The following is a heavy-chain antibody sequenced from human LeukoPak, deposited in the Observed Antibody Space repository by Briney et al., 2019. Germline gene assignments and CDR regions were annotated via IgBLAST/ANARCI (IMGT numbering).Heavy chain of an antibody. V-gene: IGHV4-39*07. J-gene: IGHJ4*02. CDR3: ARGITMVRGVDY. CDR1: GFTFSSYG. D-gene: IGHD3-10*01. CDR2: IYYSGST. Sequence: GSLRLSCAASGFTFSSYGMHWVRQAPGKGLEWIGSIYYSGSTYYNPSLKSRVTISVDTSKNQFSLKLSSVTAADTAVYYCARGITMVRGVDYWGQGTLVTVSS.